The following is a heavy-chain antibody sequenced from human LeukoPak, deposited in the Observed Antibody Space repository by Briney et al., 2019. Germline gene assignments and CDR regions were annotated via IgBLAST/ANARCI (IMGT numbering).Heavy chain of an antibody. CDR2: IYYSGNT. V-gene: IGHV4-39*01. CDR1: GGSISSSSYY. CDR3: ANSANYGGNSGYLDY. J-gene: IGHJ4*02. Sequence: SETLSLTCTVSGGSISSSSYYWGWIRQPPGKGLEWIGSIYYSGNTYYNPSLKSRVTISIDTSKNQFSLKLSSVTAADTAVYYCANSANYGGNSGYLDYWGQGTLVTVSS. D-gene: IGHD4-23*01.